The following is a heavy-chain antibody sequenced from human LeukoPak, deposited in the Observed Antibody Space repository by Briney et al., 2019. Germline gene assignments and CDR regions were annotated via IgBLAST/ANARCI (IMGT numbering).Heavy chain of an antibody. CDR1: GFTFSSYA. V-gene: IGHV3-30-3*01. CDR3: ARAVDYGDYFDY. D-gene: IGHD4-17*01. CDR2: ISYDGSNK. J-gene: IGHJ4*02. Sequence: PGGSLRLSCAASGFTFSSYAMHWVRQAPGKGLEWVAVISYDGSNKYYADSEKGRFTISRDNSKNTLYLQMNSLRAEDTAVYYCARAVDYGDYFDYWGQGTLVTVSS.